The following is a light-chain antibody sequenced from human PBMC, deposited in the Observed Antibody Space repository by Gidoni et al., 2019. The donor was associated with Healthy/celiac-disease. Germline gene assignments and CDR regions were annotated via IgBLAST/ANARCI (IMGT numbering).Light chain of an antibody. J-gene: IGKJ2*01. Sequence: DTQMTQSPSSLSASVGDRVTITCRASQSISSYLNWYQQKPGNAPKLLIYAASSLQSGVPSRFSGSGSGTDFTLTISSLQPEDFATYYCQQSYSTPPYTFGQGTKLEIK. V-gene: IGKV1-39*01. CDR3: QQSYSTPPYT. CDR1: QSISSY. CDR2: AAS.